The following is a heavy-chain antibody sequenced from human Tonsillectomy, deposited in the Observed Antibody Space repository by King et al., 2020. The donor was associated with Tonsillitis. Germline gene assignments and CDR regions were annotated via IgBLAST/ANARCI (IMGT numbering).Heavy chain of an antibody. CDR2: ISYDGSNK. D-gene: IGHD6-6*01. J-gene: IGHJ4*02. CDR3: ATSPTVAARLFDY. V-gene: IGHV3-30*04. CDR1: GFTFSSYA. Sequence: VQLVESGGGVVQPGRSLRLSCAASGFTFSSYAMHWVRQAPGKGLEWVAVISYDGSNKYYADSVKNRFTISRDNSKNTLYLQMNSLRAEDTAVYYCATSPTVAARLFDYWGQGTLVTVSS.